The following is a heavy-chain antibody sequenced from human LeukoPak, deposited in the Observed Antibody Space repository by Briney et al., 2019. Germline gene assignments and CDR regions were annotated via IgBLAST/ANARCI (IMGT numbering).Heavy chain of an antibody. D-gene: IGHD5-18*01. Sequence: SETLSLTCTVSGGSISSYYWSWIRQPPGKGLEWIGYIYYSGSTNYNPSLKSRVTISVDTSKNQFSLKLSSVTAADTAVYYCARHLGRGYSYDDAVGLFDYWGQGTLVTVSS. V-gene: IGHV4-59*08. CDR1: GGSISSYY. J-gene: IGHJ4*02. CDR2: IYYSGST. CDR3: ARHLGRGYSYDDAVGLFDY.